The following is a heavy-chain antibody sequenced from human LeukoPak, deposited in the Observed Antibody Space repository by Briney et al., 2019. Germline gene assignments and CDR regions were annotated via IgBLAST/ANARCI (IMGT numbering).Heavy chain of an antibody. CDR2: ISAYNGNT. D-gene: IGHD4-17*01. CDR1: GYTFTSYG. V-gene: IGHV1-18*01. Sequence: ASVKVSCKASGYTFTSYGISWVRQAPGQGLEWMGWISAYNGNTNYAQKLQGRVTMTIDTSTSTAYMELRSLRSDDTAVYYCARVLPADYGDYVRDWFDPWGQGTLVTVSS. J-gene: IGHJ5*02. CDR3: ARVLPADYGDYVRDWFDP.